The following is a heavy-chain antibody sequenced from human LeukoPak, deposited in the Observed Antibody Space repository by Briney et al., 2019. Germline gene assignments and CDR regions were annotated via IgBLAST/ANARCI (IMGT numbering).Heavy chain of an antibody. CDR1: GGSISSSDYY. CDR2: IYTSGST. V-gene: IGHV4-61*02. D-gene: IGHD3-9*01. J-gene: IGHJ4*02. Sequence: TLSLTCTVSGGSISSSDYYWSWIRQPAGKGLEWIGRIYTSGSTNYNPSLKSRVTISVDTSKNRFSLKLSSVTAADTAVYYCARVSLTRADYWGQGTLVTVSS. CDR3: ARVSLTRADY.